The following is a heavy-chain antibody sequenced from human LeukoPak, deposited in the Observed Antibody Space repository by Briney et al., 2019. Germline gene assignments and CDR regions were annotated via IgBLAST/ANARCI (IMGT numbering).Heavy chain of an antibody. J-gene: IGHJ3*02. D-gene: IGHD4-17*01. CDR1: GGSISSYY. CDR2: IYYSGNT. CDR3: ARGYGDYAAFDI. Sequence: PSETLSLTCTVSGGSISSYYWSWIRQPPGKGPEWIGYIYYSGNTNYNPSLKSRVTISVDTSKNQFSLKLRSVTAADTAVYYCARGYGDYAAFDIWGQGTMVTVSS. V-gene: IGHV4-59*01.